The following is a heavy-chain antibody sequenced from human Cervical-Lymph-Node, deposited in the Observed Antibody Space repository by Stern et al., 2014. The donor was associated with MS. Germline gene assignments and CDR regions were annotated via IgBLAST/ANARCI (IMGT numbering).Heavy chain of an antibody. D-gene: IGHD3/OR15-3a*01. J-gene: IGHJ5*02. Sequence: QITLKESGPTLVKPTQTLTLTCTFSGFSLSTSGVGVGWIRQPPGQALEWLALIYWDDDKRYRPSLKSRLTITKDTSKNQVDLTMTNMDPLDTATYFCAQRPDFWTGYYFDPWGQGTLVTVSS. CDR2: IYWDDDK. CDR3: AQRPDFWTGYYFDP. CDR1: GFSLSTSGVG. V-gene: IGHV2-5*02.